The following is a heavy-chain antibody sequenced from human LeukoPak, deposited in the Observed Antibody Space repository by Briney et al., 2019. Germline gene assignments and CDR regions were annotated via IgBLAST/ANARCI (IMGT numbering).Heavy chain of an antibody. V-gene: IGHV3-23*01. CDR2: ISGSGGST. CDR3: AKGFYYYDSSGYYQPADY. D-gene: IGHD3-22*01. CDR1: GFTFSSYS. J-gene: IGHJ4*02. Sequence: GGSLRLSCAASGFTFSSYSMNWVRQAPGKGLEWVSAISGSGGSTYYADSVKGRFTISRDNSKNTLYLQMNSLRAEDTAVYYCAKGFYYYDSSGYYQPADYWGQGTLVTVSS.